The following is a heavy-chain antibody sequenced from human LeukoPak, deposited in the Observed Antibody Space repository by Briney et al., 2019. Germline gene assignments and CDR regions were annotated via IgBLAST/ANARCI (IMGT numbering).Heavy chain of an antibody. CDR3: ALGAYYYDSSGYYP. CDR2: IVVGSGNT. D-gene: IGHD3-22*01. V-gene: IGHV1-58*02. CDR1: GFTFTSSA. J-gene: IGHJ5*02. Sequence: SVKVSCKASGFTFTSSAMQWVRQARGQRLEWIGWIVVGSGNTNYAQKFQERVTITRDMSTSTAYMELSSLRSEDTAVYYCALGAYYYDSSGYYPWGQGTLVTVSS.